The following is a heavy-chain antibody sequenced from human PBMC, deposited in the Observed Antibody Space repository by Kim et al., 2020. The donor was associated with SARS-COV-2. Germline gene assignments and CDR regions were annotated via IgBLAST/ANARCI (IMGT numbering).Heavy chain of an antibody. V-gene: IGHV3-23*01. CDR2: ISNRESGDYP. CDR1: GFPFRSYA. CDR3: VRDLTYNYAY. D-gene: IGHD5-18*01. J-gene: IGHJ4*02. Sequence: GGSLRLSCAASGFPFRSYAMSWVRQAPGKGLEWVSTISNRESGDYPHYANSVKGRFTISRDNSKSTLYLQMNSLRAEDTAVYYCVRDLTYNYAYWGQGTLVTVSS.